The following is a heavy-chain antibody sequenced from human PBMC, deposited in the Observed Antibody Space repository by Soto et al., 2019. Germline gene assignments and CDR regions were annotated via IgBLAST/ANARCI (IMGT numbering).Heavy chain of an antibody. J-gene: IGHJ6*02. CDR1: GFTFRLHP. V-gene: IGHV3-23*01. D-gene: IGHD2-15*01. Sequence: GGSLRLSCSASGFTFRLHPLGWVRQAPGKGLEWVSGISASGSGTYYADSVKGRFTISRDNSKDTLHVQMDNLRLEDTAVYYCARGGLSGVDVWGRGTMVTVSS. CDR2: ISASGSGT. CDR3: ARGGLSGVDV.